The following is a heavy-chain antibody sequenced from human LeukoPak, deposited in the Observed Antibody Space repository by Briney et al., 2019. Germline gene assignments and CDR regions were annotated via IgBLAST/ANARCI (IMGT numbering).Heavy chain of an antibody. D-gene: IGHD3-9*01. Sequence: SETLSLTCTVSGGSISSGDYYWRWIRQPPGKGLEWIGYIYYSGSTYYNPSLKSRVTISVDTSKNQFSLKLSSVTAADTAVYYCARDRYFDWSSNYFDYWGQGTLVTVSS. CDR2: IYYSGST. CDR3: ARDRYFDWSSNYFDY. CDR1: GGSISSGDYY. V-gene: IGHV4-30-4*01. J-gene: IGHJ4*02.